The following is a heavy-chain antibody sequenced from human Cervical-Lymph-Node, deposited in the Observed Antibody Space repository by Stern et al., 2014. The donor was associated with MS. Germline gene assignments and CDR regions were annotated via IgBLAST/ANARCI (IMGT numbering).Heavy chain of an antibody. CDR1: GYTFTSYW. CDR3: ARQRYFDY. Sequence: VQLVQSGPAVKRPGESLKISCQASGYTFTSYWIGWVRQMPGKGLEWNAIIFPGGSDIRCSPSFQGQVTISADKSSSPAYLQWNNLKASDTAIYYCARQRYFDYWGQGTLVTVSS. J-gene: IGHJ4*02. V-gene: IGHV5-51*01. CDR2: IFPGGSDI.